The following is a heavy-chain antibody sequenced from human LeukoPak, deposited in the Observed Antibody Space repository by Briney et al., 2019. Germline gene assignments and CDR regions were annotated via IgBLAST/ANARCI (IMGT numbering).Heavy chain of an antibody. CDR1: GGSISSSSYY. D-gene: IGHD3-22*01. V-gene: IGHV4-39*01. J-gene: IGHJ4*02. Sequence: SETLSLTCTVSGGSISSSSYYWGWIRQPPGKGLEWIGEINHSGSTNYNPSRESRVTIFVDTSKNQFALKVTSVTAADTAVYYRARGRGSYYEMWGQGTLVTVSS. CDR3: ARGRGSYYEM. CDR2: INHSGST.